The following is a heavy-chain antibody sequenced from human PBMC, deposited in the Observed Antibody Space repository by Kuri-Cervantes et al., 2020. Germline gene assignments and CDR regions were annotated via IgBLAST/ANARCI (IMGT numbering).Heavy chain of an antibody. Sequence: SETLSLTCAVSGGSISSSNWWSWVRQPPGKGLEWIGYIYYSGSTNYNPSLKSRVTISVDTSKNQFSLKLSSVTAADTAVYYCARGVSSSSARYNWFDPWGQGTLVTVSS. CDR2: IYYSGST. D-gene: IGHD6-6*01. V-gene: IGHV4-4*02. CDR1: GGSISSSNW. J-gene: IGHJ5*02. CDR3: ARGVSSSSARYNWFDP.